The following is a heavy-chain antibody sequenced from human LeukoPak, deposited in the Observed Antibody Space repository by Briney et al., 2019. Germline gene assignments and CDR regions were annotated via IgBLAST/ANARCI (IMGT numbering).Heavy chain of an antibody. V-gene: IGHV3-7*03. Sequence: GGSLRLSCVGSGFTLSNHWMTWVRQAPGKGPEWVANIKGNGSEEYYVESVKGRFSISRDNTKNAVYLQMNSLRIEDTALYYCEAYGSVWGQGIPVAVSS. CDR2: IKGNGSEE. J-gene: IGHJ4*02. CDR3: EAYGSV. D-gene: IGHD3-10*01. CDR1: GFTLSNHW.